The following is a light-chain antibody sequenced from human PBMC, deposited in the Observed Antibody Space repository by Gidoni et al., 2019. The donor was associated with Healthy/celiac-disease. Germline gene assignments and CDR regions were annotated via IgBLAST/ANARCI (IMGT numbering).Light chain of an antibody. CDR3: KRSYSTPRT. V-gene: IGKV1-39*01. CDR2: AAS. J-gene: IGKJ1*01. CDR1: QSISSY. Sequence: TTQSLSSLSASVGDRVTITCRASQSISSYLNWYQQKPGKAPKLLIYAASSLQSGVPSRFSGSGSGTDFTRNISSLQTEDFATYYGKRSYSTPRTFGQGTKVEIK.